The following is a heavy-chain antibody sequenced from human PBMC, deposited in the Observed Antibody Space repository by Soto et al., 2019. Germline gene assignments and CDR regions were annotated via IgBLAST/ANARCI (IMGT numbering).Heavy chain of an antibody. V-gene: IGHV3-23*01. Sequence: GGSLRLSCAASGFTFSSYAMSWVRQAPGKGLEWVSLISSSGDSTYYTDFVRGRFTISRDNSKNTVYLQMNRLRAEDTAVYYCASPEKDRAAVAFEFWGQGTMVTVSS. J-gene: IGHJ3*01. CDR3: ASPEKDRAAVAFEF. D-gene: IGHD2-15*01. CDR1: GFTFSSYA. CDR2: ISSSGDST.